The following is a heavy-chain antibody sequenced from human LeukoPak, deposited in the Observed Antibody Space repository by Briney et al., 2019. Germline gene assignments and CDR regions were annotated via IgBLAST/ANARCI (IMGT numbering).Heavy chain of an antibody. Sequence: GGSLRLSCAASGFTFSNYAMSWVRQAPGKGLEWVSSVSSSGVKTYYADSVKGRFTISRDNSRNTVYLQISRLRAEDTAVYYCAKRDRPCSGDCSAPYYFDYWGQGTLVTVSS. CDR2: VSSSGVKT. CDR3: AKRDRPCSGDCSAPYYFDY. CDR1: GFTFSNYA. D-gene: IGHD2-21*02. J-gene: IGHJ4*02. V-gene: IGHV3-23*01.